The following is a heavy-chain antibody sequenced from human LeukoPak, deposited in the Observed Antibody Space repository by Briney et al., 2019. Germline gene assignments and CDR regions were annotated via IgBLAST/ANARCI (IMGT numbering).Heavy chain of an antibody. Sequence: GGSLRLSCAVSGFTFTSYSMNWFRQAPGKGLEWVAVISDDGSSKHYADSVKGRFTISRDNSNNTLYLQMNSLRAEDTAVYYCAKDRETTASGTFDYWGQGTLVTVSS. J-gene: IGHJ4*02. CDR1: GFTFTSYS. V-gene: IGHV3-30*18. D-gene: IGHD6-13*01. CDR3: AKDRETTASGTFDY. CDR2: ISDDGSSK.